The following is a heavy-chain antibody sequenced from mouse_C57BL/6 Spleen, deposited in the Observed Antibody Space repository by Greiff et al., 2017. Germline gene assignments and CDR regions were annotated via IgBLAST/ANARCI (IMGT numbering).Heavy chain of an antibody. Sequence: VQLQQSGAELVMPGASVKLSCKASGYTFTSYWMHWVKQRPGQGLEWIGEIDPSDSYTNYNQKFKGKSTLTVDKSSSTAYMQLSSLTSEDSAVYYCARSRTVVAYYAMDYWGQGTSVTVSS. CDR3: ARSRTVVAYYAMDY. J-gene: IGHJ4*01. CDR2: IDPSDSYT. V-gene: IGHV1-69*01. D-gene: IGHD1-1*01. CDR1: GYTFTSYW.